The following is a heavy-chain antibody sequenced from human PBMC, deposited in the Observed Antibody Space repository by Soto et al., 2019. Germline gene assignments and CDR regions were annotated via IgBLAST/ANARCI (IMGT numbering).Heavy chain of an antibody. CDR2: INHSGST. J-gene: IGHJ5*02. V-gene: IGHV4-34*01. Sequence: SETLSLTCAVYGGSFSGYYWSWIRQPPGKGLEWIGEINHSGSTNYNPSLKRRVTISVDTSKNQFSLKLSSVTAADKAVYYCARNRWFDPWGQGTLVTVSS. CDR1: GGSFSGYY. CDR3: ARNRWFDP.